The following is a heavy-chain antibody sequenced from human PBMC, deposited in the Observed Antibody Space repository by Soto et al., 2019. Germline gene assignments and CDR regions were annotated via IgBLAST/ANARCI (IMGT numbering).Heavy chain of an antibody. J-gene: IGHJ6*02. CDR2: ITWNGGNT. V-gene: IGHV3-43*01. Sequence: GGSLRLSCAASGFRFDYYNMHWGGQAPGKGLEWVSLITWNGGNTYYADSVKGRFTISRDGTTQSVSLQMTGLKREDTGLYYCARETLSFGSALDVWGQGTTVTVSS. D-gene: IGHD3-3*01. CDR1: GFRFDYYN. CDR3: ARETLSFGSALDV.